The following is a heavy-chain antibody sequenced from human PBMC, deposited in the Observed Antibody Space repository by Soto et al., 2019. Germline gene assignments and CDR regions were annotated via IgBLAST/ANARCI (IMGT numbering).Heavy chain of an antibody. J-gene: IGHJ4*02. D-gene: IGHD3-3*01. CDR2: IIPIFGTA. Sequence: GASVKVSCKASGGTFSSYAISWVRQAPGQGLEWMGGIIPIFGTANYAQKFQGRVTITADESTSTAYMELSSLRSEDTAVYYCAFSAPAPIFGVVTAFDYWGQGTLVTVSS. CDR3: AFSAPAPIFGVVTAFDY. CDR1: GGTFSSYA. V-gene: IGHV1-69*13.